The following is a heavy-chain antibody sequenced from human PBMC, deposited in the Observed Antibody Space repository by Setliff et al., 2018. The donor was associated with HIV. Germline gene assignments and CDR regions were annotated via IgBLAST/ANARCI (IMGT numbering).Heavy chain of an antibody. CDR1: GGSMNANH. CDR2: IHVSGST. J-gene: IGHJ3*01. Sequence: PSETLSLTCTVSGGSMNANHWSWIRQSPGKGPEWIAYIHVSGSTYFNPSLSSRVTISIDTSNNQFSLRPSSVTAADTAVYYCARTGYAFDVWGLGTMVTVSS. V-gene: IGHV4-59*08. CDR3: ARTGYAFDV.